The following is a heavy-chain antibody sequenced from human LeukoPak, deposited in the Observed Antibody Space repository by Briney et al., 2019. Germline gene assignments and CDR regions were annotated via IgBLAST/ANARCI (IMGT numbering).Heavy chain of an antibody. D-gene: IGHD3-22*01. J-gene: IGHJ6*03. Sequence: GGSLRLSCAASGFTFSGYRMHWVRQAPGKGLEWVAVISYDGSNKYYAGSVKGRFTISRDDSKNTLYLQMNSLKTEDTAVYYCTTRNYYDSSGYYRARYYYYYMDVWGKGTTVTVSS. CDR2: ISYDGSNK. V-gene: IGHV3-30*03. CDR3: TTRNYYDSSGYYRARYYYYYMDV. CDR1: GFTFSGYR.